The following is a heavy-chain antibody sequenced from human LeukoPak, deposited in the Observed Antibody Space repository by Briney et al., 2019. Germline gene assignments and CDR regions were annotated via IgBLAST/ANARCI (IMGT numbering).Heavy chain of an antibody. Sequence: GGSLRLSCAVSGFTFSSYAMSWVRQAPGKGLEWVSLISGDGVSTFYAGSVKGRFSISRDNSKNSLYLEMNSLRTEDAAMYYCAKESGKFDYWGQGTLVAVSS. CDR2: ISGDGVST. J-gene: IGHJ4*02. CDR1: GFTFSSYA. CDR3: AKESGKFDY. V-gene: IGHV3-43*02.